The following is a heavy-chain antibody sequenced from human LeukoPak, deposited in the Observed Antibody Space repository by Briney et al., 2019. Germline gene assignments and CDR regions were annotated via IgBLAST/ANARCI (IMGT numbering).Heavy chain of an antibody. Sequence: GESLKISCKGSGYSFTSYWIGWVRQMPGKGLEWMGIIYPGDSDTRYSPSFQGQVTMSADKSLNTAYLRWGRLKASDTAMYYCARRRVEGVTVVVAPPNAAFDIWGQGTMVTVSS. CDR3: ARRRVEGVTVVVAPPNAAFDI. V-gene: IGHV5-51*01. D-gene: IGHD2-15*01. CDR2: IYPGDSDT. CDR1: GYSFTSYW. J-gene: IGHJ3*02.